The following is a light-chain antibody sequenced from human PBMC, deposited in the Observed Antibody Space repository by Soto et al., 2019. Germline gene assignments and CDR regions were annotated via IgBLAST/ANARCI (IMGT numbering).Light chain of an antibody. V-gene: IGLV2-14*01. Sequence: QSALTQPASVSGSPGQSITISCTGTSSDVGGYNYVSWYQLHPGKAPKLMIYEVSNRPSGVSNRFSGSKSGNTASLTISGLQAEDEADYYCSSYTRSSTLVFGGGTKLTVL. CDR2: EVS. CDR1: SSDVGGYNY. J-gene: IGLJ2*01. CDR3: SSYTRSSTLV.